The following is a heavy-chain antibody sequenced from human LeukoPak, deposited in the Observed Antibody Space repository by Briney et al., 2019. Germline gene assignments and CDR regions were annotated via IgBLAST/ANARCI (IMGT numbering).Heavy chain of an antibody. CDR3: ARGGILGYSYGELDY. V-gene: IGHV1-46*01. Sequence: ASVKVSYKASGYTFTSYYMHWVRQAPGQGLEWMVIINPSGGSTSYAQKFQGRVTMTRDTSTSTVYMELSSLRSEDTAVYYCARGGILGYSYGELDYWGQGTLVTVSS. CDR1: GYTFTSYY. D-gene: IGHD5-18*01. CDR2: INPSGGST. J-gene: IGHJ4*02.